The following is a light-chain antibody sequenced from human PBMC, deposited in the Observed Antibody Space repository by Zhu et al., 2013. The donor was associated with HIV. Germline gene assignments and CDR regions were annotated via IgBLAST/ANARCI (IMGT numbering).Light chain of an antibody. CDR2: AAS. V-gene: IGKV1-39*01. CDR3: QQSYSTLSFT. Sequence: DIQMTQSPSSLSASVGDRVTITCRASQSISSDLNWYQQKPGKAPNLLIYAASSLQSGVPSRFSGSGSGTDFTLTISSLQPEDFATYYCQQSYSTLSFTFGPGTTVDIK. J-gene: IGKJ3*01. CDR1: QSISSD.